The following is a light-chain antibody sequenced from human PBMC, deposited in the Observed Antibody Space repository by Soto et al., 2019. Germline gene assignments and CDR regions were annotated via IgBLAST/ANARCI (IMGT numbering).Light chain of an antibody. CDR2: XXX. CDR1: NIGSKS. CDR3: QVWDSSSDRV. Sequence: SYELTQPPSVSVAPGKTARITCGGNNIGSKSVHWYQQKPGQAPVLVXXXXXXXXXXXXXXXXXXXXXNTATLTISRVEAXXXXXYYCQVWDSSSDRVFGGGTKLTVL. V-gene: IGLV3-21*04. J-gene: IGLJ3*02.